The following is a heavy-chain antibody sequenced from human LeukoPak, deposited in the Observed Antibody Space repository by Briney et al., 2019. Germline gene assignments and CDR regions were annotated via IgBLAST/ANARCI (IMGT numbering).Heavy chain of an antibody. CDR1: GGTFSSYA. D-gene: IGHD1-26*01. V-gene: IGHV1-69*01. CDR3: ASIPPGIGQYYYYGMDV. Sequence: ASVKVSCKASGGTFSSYAISWVRQAPGQGLEWMGGIIPIFGTANYAQKFQGRVTITADESTSTAYMELSSLRSEDTAVYYCASIPPGIGQYYYYGMDVWGQGTTVTVSS. J-gene: IGHJ6*02. CDR2: IIPIFGTA.